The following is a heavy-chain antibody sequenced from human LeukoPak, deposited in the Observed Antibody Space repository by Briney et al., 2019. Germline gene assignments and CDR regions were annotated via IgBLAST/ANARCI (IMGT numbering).Heavy chain of an antibody. J-gene: IGHJ4*02. V-gene: IGHV3-23*01. D-gene: IGHD5-12*01. CDR2: IGSSGVTT. CDR1: GFTVSSTY. CDR3: VKDRPTWPIDY. Sequence: PGGSLRLSCAASGFTVSSTYMTWVRQAPGKGLEWVSSIGSSGVTTYYADSVKGRLIISRDNSKNTLYLQMNSLRAEDTAVYYCVKDRPTWPIDYWGQGTLVTVSS.